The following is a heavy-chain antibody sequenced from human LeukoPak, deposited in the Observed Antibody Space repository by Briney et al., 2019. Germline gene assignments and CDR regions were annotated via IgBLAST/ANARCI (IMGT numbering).Heavy chain of an antibody. J-gene: IGHJ4*02. D-gene: IGHD6-19*01. CDR2: MSGSGGTT. Sequence: GGSLRLSFAASGFTFSNYAMSWVRRAPGKGLEWVLGMSGSGGTTYYADSVKGRFTISRDNSKNTLYLQMNSLRAEDTAVYYCARRPFGSSGWYADYWGQGTLVTVSS. V-gene: IGHV3-23*01. CDR1: GFTFSNYA. CDR3: ARRPFGSSGWYADY.